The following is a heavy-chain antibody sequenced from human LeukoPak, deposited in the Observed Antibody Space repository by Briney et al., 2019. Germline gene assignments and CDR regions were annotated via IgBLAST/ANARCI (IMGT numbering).Heavy chain of an antibody. CDR3: ARPRYSGSRDAFDI. V-gene: IGHV5-10-1*01. CDR1: GYSSTSYS. J-gene: IGHJ3*02. D-gene: IGHD1-26*01. Sequence: GESLKISCKGSGYSSTSYSISWVRQMPGKGLEWMGRIDPSDSYTNYSPSFQGHVTISADKSISTAYLQWSSLKASDTAMYYCARPRYSGSRDAFDIWGQGTMVTVSS. CDR2: IDPSDSYT.